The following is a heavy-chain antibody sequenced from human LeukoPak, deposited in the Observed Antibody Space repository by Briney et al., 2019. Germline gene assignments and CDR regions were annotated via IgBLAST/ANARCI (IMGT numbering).Heavy chain of an antibody. J-gene: IGHJ4*02. CDR3: ATRMPGSQSDN. CDR1: GGTFSNYA. V-gene: IGHV1-69*01. CDR2: IVPIFETP. Sequence: GSSVKVSCKXSGGTFSNYAISWVRQAPGHGLEWMGGIVPIFETPSYAQKFQGRVTITADESTTTAYMELSSPRSDDTAVYFCATRMPGSQSDNWGQGTLVTVSS. D-gene: IGHD3-10*01.